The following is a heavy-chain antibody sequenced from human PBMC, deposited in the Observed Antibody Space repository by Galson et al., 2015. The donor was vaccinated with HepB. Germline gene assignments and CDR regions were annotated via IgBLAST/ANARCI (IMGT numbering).Heavy chain of an antibody. CDR3: GSEAQKRGEYFQH. Sequence: SLRLSCAASGFTFSSYAVHWVRQAPGKGLEYVSGISDNGDTTYYANSVKGRFTISRDNSKNTLYLQMGSLGAEDMAVYYYGSEAQKRGEYFQHWGQGTLVTVSS. D-gene: IGHD3-10*01. V-gene: IGHV3-64*01. CDR2: ISDNGDTT. CDR1: GFTFSSYA. J-gene: IGHJ1*01.